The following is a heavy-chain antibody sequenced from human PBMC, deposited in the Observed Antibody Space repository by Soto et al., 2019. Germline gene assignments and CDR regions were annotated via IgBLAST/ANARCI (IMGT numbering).Heavy chain of an antibody. CDR2: IIPILGIA. Sequence: GASVKVSCKASGGTFSSYTISWVRQAPGQGLEWMGRIIPILGIANYAQKFQGRVTITADKSTSTAYMELSSLRSEDTAVYYCARDYGDYVFAFDYWGQGTLVTVS. CDR3: ARDYGDYVFAFDY. CDR1: GGTFSSYT. V-gene: IGHV1-69*04. J-gene: IGHJ4*02. D-gene: IGHD4-17*01.